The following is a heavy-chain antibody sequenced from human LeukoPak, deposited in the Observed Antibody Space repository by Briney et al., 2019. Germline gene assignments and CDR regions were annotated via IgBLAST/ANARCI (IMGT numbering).Heavy chain of an antibody. CDR1: GFTFSDHH. V-gene: IGHV3-72*01. D-gene: IGHD3-22*01. CDR2: SKNKDYAYST. J-gene: IGHJ4*02. CDR3: TRIFYYGTRGYYPDF. Sequence: GGSLRLSCAAAGFTFSDHHVDWVRQAPGKVLEWIGRSKNKDYAYSTVYAASVKGRFTFSRDDPKNSLYLQMNSLTTEDTAVYYCTRIFYYGTRGYYPDFWGQGTLVTVSS.